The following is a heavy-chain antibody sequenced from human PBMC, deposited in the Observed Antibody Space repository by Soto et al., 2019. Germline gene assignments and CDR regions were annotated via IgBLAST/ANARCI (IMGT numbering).Heavy chain of an antibody. D-gene: IGHD3-16*01. CDR1: GGTFSSYA. Sequence: QVQLVQSGAEVKKPGSSVKVSCKASGGTFSSYAISWVRQAPGQGLEWMGGIITIFGTANYAQKFQGRVTMTAAEPTSTAYMELSSLRSEATAVYYCASNGGPLGSYYYGMDVWGKGTTVTASS. CDR3: ASNGGPLGSYYYGMDV. CDR2: IITIFGTA. V-gene: IGHV1-69*12. J-gene: IGHJ6*04.